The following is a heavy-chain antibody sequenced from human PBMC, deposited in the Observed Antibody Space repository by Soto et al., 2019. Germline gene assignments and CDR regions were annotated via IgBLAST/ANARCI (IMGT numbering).Heavy chain of an antibody. CDR1: LSSYA. J-gene: IGHJ5*02. Sequence: PGGSLRLSCAVSLSSYAMTWVRQAPGKGLEWVAGISGSGGSTNYADSVKGRFTISRDNSKNTLYLQMNSLRAEDTAVYYCAKDHGGPFDPWGQGTLVTVSS. D-gene: IGHD3-10*01. V-gene: IGHV3-23*01. CDR2: ISGSGGST. CDR3: AKDHGGPFDP.